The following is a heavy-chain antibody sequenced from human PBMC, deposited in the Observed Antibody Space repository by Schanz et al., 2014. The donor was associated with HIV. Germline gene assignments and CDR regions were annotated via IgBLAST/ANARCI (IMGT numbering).Heavy chain of an antibody. Sequence: DVQILESGGGLVQPGGSLRLSCAASGFTFSSYAMTWVRQAPGKGLEWVSSISGSGGNTYFTDSVKGRFTVSRDNSKNTLYLQMNSLRAEDTALYYCAKTTRRFTAMTLGGFDYWGQGTPVSVSS. D-gene: IGHD5-18*01. CDR1: GFTFSSYA. CDR3: AKTTRRFTAMTLGGFDY. J-gene: IGHJ4*02. CDR2: ISGSGGNT. V-gene: IGHV3-23*01.